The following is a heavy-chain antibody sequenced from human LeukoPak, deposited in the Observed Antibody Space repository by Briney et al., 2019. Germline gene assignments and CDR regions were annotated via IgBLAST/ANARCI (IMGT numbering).Heavy chain of an antibody. V-gene: IGHV1-8*02. CDR3: ATLGVAAAGYNWFDP. J-gene: IGHJ5*02. Sequence: GASVTVSCKASGYTFTSYDINWVRQATGQGLEWMGWMNPNSGNTGYAQKFQGRVTMTRNTSISTAYMELSSLRSEDTAVYYCATLGVAAAGYNWFDPWGQGTLVTVSS. CDR1: GYTFTSYD. D-gene: IGHD6-13*01. CDR2: MNPNSGNT.